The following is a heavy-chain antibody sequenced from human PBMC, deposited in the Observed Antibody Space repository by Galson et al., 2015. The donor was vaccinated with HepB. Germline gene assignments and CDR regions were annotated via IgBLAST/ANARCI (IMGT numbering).Heavy chain of an antibody. J-gene: IGHJ5*01. Sequence: SVKVSCTASGGTFSNYAFSWVRQAPGQGLEWMGSFSPVFGTANYADKFQGRLTITADRSTSAGYMELSSLRSDDTAVYYCATRAFCGVDCHALDSWGQGTLLIVSS. D-gene: IGHD2-21*02. CDR1: GGTFSNYA. CDR3: ATRAFCGVDCHALDS. V-gene: IGHV1-69*06. CDR2: FSPVFGTA.